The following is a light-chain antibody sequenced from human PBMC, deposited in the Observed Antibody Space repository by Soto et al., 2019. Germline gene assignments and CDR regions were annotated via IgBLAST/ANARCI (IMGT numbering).Light chain of an antibody. V-gene: IGKV1-8*01. CDR3: QQYFTYPVT. CDR1: QGVSNY. Sequence: AVRMTQSPSSFSASTGDRVTITCRASQGVSNYLAWYQQKPGKAPKPLIYAASTLQSGVPPTFSGSGSGTDFTLTISRLQSEDFAIYYCQQYFTYPVTFGPGTKVDIK. J-gene: IGKJ3*01. CDR2: AAS.